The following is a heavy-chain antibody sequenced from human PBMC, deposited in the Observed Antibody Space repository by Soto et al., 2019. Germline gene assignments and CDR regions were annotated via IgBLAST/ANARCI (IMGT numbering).Heavy chain of an antibody. Sequence: QLQLQESGPGLVKPSETLSLTCTVSGGSISSSSYYWGWIRQPPGKGLEWIGSIYYSGSTYYNPSLKSRVTISVDTSKNQFSLKLSSVTAAETAVYYCARRSSREYSGYEPWAAHDAFDIWGQGTMVTVSS. V-gene: IGHV4-39*01. D-gene: IGHD5-12*01. CDR2: IYYSGST. CDR3: ARRSSREYSGYEPWAAHDAFDI. CDR1: GGSISSSSYY. J-gene: IGHJ3*02.